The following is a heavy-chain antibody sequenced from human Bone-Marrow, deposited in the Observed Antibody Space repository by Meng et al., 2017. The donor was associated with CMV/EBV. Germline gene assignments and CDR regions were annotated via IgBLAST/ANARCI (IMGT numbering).Heavy chain of an antibody. Sequence: GESLKISCAASGFTFSSYDMHWVRQAIGKGLEWVSAIGTAGDTYYPGSVKGRFTISRENAKNSLYLQMNSLRAGDTAVYYCARDHRDSSGHYYGMDVWGQGTTVTGSS. CDR3: ARDHRDSSGHYYGMDV. CDR2: IGTAGDT. V-gene: IGHV3-13*01. D-gene: IGHD3-22*01. J-gene: IGHJ6*01. CDR1: GFTFSSYD.